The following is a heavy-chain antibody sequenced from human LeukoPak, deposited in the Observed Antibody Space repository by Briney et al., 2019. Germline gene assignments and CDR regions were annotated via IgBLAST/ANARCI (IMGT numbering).Heavy chain of an antibody. CDR3: ARRSGIAVAGAFDY. Sequence: GGSLRLSCAASGFTFTSYAMTWVRQAPGKGLEWVSGISASGGSTYYADSVKGRFTISRDNSKNTLFLQMNSLRAEDTAVYYCARRSGIAVAGAFDYWGQGTLVTVSS. CDR2: ISASGGST. CDR1: GFTFTSYA. J-gene: IGHJ4*02. D-gene: IGHD6-19*01. V-gene: IGHV3-23*01.